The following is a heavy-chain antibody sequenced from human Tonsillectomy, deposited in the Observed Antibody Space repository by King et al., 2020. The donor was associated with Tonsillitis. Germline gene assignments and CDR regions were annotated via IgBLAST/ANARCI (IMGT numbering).Heavy chain of an antibody. D-gene: IGHD6-6*01. CDR1: GFTFSSCS. V-gene: IGHV3-21*01. Sequence: VQLVESGGGLVKPGGSLRLSCAASGFTFSSCSMNWVRQAPGEGLEWVSSISSSSSYIYYADSVKGRFTISRDNAKNSLYLQMNSLRAEDTAVYYCARSEYSSASYGMDVWGQGTTVTVSS. CDR2: ISSSSSYI. J-gene: IGHJ6*02. CDR3: ARSEYSSASYGMDV.